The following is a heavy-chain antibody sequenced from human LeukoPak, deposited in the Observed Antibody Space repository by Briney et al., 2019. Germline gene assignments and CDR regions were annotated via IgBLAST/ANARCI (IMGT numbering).Heavy chain of an antibody. CDR3: ARDSAMIVVARGDAFDI. Sequence: SEALSLTCTVSGGSISSYYWSWIRQPPGKGLEWIGYIYYSGSTNYNPSLKSRVTISVDTSKNQFSLRLSSVTAADTAVYYCARDSAMIVVARGDAFDIWGQGTMVTVSS. J-gene: IGHJ3*02. V-gene: IGHV4-59*01. D-gene: IGHD3-22*01. CDR1: GGSISSYY. CDR2: IYYSGST.